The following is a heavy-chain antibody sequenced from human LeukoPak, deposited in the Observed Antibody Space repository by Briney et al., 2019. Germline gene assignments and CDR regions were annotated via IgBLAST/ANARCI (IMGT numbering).Heavy chain of an antibody. D-gene: IGHD3-10*01. Sequence: PGGSLRLSCEASGFTFSTYEMNWVRQAPGKGLEWVSYISSSGSTLYYADSVKGRFTISRDNAKSSLYLQMNSLRAEDTAVYYCAREMSWSGRDYWGQGTLVTVSS. CDR2: ISSSGSTL. CDR3: AREMSWSGRDY. J-gene: IGHJ4*02. CDR1: GFTFSTYE. V-gene: IGHV3-48*03.